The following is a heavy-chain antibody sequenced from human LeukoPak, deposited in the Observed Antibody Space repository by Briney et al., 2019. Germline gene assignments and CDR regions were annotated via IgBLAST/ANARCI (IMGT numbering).Heavy chain of an antibody. CDR1: GVSLSNYG. CDR2: IRYDGVNK. CDR3: AKDRRSREFHGGPIDT. D-gene: IGHD3-10*01. Sequence: GGSLRLSCATSGVSLSNYGMHWVRQAPGKGLEWLAFIRYDGVNKFYGDSVKGRFTISRDNSRDILYLQMSSLRVADTAIYYCAKDRRSREFHGGPIDTWGQGVLVTVSS. V-gene: IGHV3-30*02. J-gene: IGHJ5*02.